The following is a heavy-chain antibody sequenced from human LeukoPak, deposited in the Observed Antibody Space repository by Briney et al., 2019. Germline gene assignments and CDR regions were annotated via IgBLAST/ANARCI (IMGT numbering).Heavy chain of an antibody. V-gene: IGHV4-59*01. Sequence: SETLSLTCTVSGGSISNYYWSWMRQSPGEGLEWIGYIYYSGTTNYNPSLKSRMSLSVDTSKNQFSLKLASVTAADTAVYYCARSDTNAWYDYWGPGTLVTVSS. CDR2: IYYSGTT. CDR1: GGSISNYY. CDR3: ARSDTNAWYDY. D-gene: IGHD6-13*01. J-gene: IGHJ4*02.